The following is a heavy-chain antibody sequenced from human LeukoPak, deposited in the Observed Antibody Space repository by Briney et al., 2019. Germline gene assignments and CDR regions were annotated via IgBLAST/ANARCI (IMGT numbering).Heavy chain of an antibody. CDR2: ISNDGSNK. V-gene: IGHV3-30-3*01. D-gene: IGHD5-18*01. J-gene: IGHJ4*02. Sequence: GGSLRLSCAASGFTFSSYAMHWVRQAPVKELEWVAVISNDGSNKYYADSVKGRFTISRDNSKNTLYLQMNSLRAEDTAVYYGARGGGIYSYGGHYFDYWGQGTLVTVSS. CDR3: ARGGGIYSYGGHYFDY. CDR1: GFTFSSYA.